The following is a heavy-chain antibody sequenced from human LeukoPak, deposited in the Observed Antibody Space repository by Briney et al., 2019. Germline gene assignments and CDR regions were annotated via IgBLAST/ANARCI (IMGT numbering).Heavy chain of an antibody. J-gene: IGHJ4*02. CDR1: GGSISSLNL. V-gene: IGHV4-4*02. CDR3: AGLEGRYSTDWFYFFDY. CDR2: MYPGGTT. Sequence: SETLSLTCIVSGGSISSLNLWSWLRQPPGKGLEWIGEMYPGGTTNFNPSLKSRVTILIDKSKNQLSLQLTSVTAADTAVYYCAGLEGRYSTDWFYFFDYWGQGALVTVSS. D-gene: IGHD6-19*01.